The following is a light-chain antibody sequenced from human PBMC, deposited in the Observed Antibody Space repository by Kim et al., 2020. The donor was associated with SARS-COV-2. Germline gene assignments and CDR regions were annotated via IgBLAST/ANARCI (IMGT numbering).Light chain of an antibody. J-gene: IGKJ2*01. V-gene: IGKV3-20*01. CDR3: QQYGSSLFT. CDR1: QTIASDY. Sequence: SPGERATLSCRASQTIASDYLAWYQQKPGQAPRLLIYDASSRVTGLPDRFSGSGSGTDFTLTISRLEPEDFAVYYCQQYGSSLFTFGQGTKLEI. CDR2: DAS.